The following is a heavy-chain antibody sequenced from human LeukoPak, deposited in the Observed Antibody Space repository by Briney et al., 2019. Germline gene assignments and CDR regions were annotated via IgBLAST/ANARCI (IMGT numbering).Heavy chain of an antibody. Sequence: GGSLGLSCAASGFTFSSYSMNWVRQAPGKGLEWVSSISSSSSYIYYADSVKGRFTISRDNAKNSLYLQMNSLRAEDTAVYYCARLTYDSSGYYYLVDYWGQGTLVTVSS. CDR2: ISSSSSYI. V-gene: IGHV3-21*01. CDR1: GFTFSSYS. D-gene: IGHD3-22*01. J-gene: IGHJ4*02. CDR3: ARLTYDSSGYYYLVDY.